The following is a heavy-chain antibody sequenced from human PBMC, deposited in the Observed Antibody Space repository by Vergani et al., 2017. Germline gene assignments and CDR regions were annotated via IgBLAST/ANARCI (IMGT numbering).Heavy chain of an antibody. CDR3: VRDRRPEVVNIFDY. V-gene: IGHV3-33*01. D-gene: IGHD4-23*01. CDR2: IWFDGDNK. J-gene: IGHJ4*02. Sequence: QVQLVESGGGVVQPGKSLRLSCAASGFTFRNHGMHWVCQAPGKGPEWVAVIWFDGDNKYYADSVKGRFTIARDNSKNTLFLQMNSLRAEDTAVYYCVRDRRPEVVNIFDYWGRGTLVTVSS. CDR1: GFTFRNHG.